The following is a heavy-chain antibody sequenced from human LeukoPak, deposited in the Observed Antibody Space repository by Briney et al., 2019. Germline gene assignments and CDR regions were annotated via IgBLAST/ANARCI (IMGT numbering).Heavy chain of an antibody. D-gene: IGHD6-19*01. J-gene: IGHJ4*02. Sequence: KTGGSLRLSCAASGFTFSDYYMSWIRQAPGKGLEWVSYISSSSSYTNYADSVKGRFTISRDNAKNTLYLQMDSLRAEDTAVYYCARDDFIGYSSGWYYFDYWGQGTLVTVSS. CDR3: ARDDFIGYSSGWYYFDY. CDR2: ISSSSSYT. CDR1: GFTFSDYY. V-gene: IGHV3-11*06.